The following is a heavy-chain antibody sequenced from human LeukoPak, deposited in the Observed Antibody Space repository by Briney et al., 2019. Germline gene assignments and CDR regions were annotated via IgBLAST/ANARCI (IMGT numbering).Heavy chain of an antibody. J-gene: IGHJ3*02. D-gene: IGHD2-21*02. V-gene: IGHV4-59*01. CDR3: ASYCGGDCYRLQRNAFDI. CDR2: IYYSGST. Sequence: SETLSLTCTVSGGSISSYYWSWIRQPPGKGLEWIGYIYYSGSTNYNPSLKSRVTISVDTSKNQFSLKLSSVTAADTAVYYRASYCGGDCYRLQRNAFDIWGQGTMVTVSS. CDR1: GGSISSYY.